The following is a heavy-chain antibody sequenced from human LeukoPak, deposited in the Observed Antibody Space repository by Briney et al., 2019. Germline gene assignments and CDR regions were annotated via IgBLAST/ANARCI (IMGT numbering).Heavy chain of an antibody. V-gene: IGHV1-8*03. CDR2: MNPNSGNT. Sequence: ASVKVSCKASGGTFTSYDINWVRQATGQGLEWMGWMNPNSGNTGYAQKFQGRVTITRNTSISTAYMELSSLRSEDTAVYYCARGGYSYGYLVDYWGQGTLVTVSS. CDR1: GGTFTSYD. D-gene: IGHD5-18*01. CDR3: ARGGYSYGYLVDY. J-gene: IGHJ4*02.